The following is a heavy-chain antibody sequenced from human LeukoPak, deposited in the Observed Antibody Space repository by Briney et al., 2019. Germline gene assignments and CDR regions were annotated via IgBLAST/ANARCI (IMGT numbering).Heavy chain of an antibody. CDR3: AKARYCSGGSCYIGWFDP. Sequence: GRSLRLSCAVSGFTFDDYAMHWVRHVPGKGLEWVSGINWNSDSIGYADSVKGRFTTSRDNAKNSLYLQMNSLRAEDTAVYYCAKARYCSGGSCYIGWFDPWGQGTLVTVSS. CDR1: GFTFDDYA. D-gene: IGHD2-15*01. V-gene: IGHV3-9*01. CDR2: INWNSDSI. J-gene: IGHJ5*02.